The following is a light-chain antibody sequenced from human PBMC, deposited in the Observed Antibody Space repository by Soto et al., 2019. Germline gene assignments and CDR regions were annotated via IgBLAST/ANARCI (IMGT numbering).Light chain of an antibody. CDR3: YSYAGSYTFV. V-gene: IGLV2-11*01. Sequence: QSALTQPRSVSGSPGQSVTISCTGTSSDVGGYNYVTWYQQHPGRAPKVMIYDVKTRPSGVTDRFSGSKSGNTASLTISELQAEDEADYYCYSYAGSYTFVFGTGTKVTVL. CDR2: DVK. CDR1: SSDVGGYNY. J-gene: IGLJ1*01.